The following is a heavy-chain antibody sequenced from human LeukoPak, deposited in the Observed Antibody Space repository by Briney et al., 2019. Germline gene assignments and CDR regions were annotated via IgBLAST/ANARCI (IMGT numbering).Heavy chain of an antibody. D-gene: IGHD4-23*01. CDR1: GFTFSSYS. Sequence: GGSLRLSCAASGFTFSSYSMNWVRQAPGKGLEWVSSISSSSTYIYCADSVKGRFTISRDNAKNSLYLQMNSPRAEDTAVYYCARDSPVGAFDIWGQGTMVTVSS. CDR2: ISSSSTYI. CDR3: ARDSPVGAFDI. V-gene: IGHV3-21*01. J-gene: IGHJ3*02.